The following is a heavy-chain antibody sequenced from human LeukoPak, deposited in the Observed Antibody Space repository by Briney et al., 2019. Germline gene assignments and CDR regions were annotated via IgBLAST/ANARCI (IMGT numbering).Heavy chain of an antibody. Sequence: GGSLRLSCAASGFTFSSYGMHWVRQAPGKGLEWVAFIRYDGSNKYYADSVKGRFTISRDNSKNTLYLQMNSLRAEDTAVYYCARDPRDGYNPTAVDYWGQGTLVTVSS. CDR1: GFTFSSYG. D-gene: IGHD5-24*01. CDR2: IRYDGSNK. CDR3: ARDPRDGYNPTAVDY. V-gene: IGHV3-30*02. J-gene: IGHJ4*02.